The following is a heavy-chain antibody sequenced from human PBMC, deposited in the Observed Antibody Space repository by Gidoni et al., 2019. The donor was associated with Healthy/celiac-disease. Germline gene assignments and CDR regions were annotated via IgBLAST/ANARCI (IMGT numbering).Heavy chain of an antibody. CDR1: GFTLSIYA. CDR2: ISGSGNT. Sequence: EVQLFESGGGLVQPGGSLRLSCAASGFTLSIYAMTWVRQAPGKGLEWVSAISGSGNTYYADSVKGRFTISRDNSKNTLFLQMNSLRAEDTAVYYCAKGRGSGYYNFDSWGQGTLVTVSS. CDR3: AKGRGSGYYNFDS. J-gene: IGHJ4*02. D-gene: IGHD3-3*01. V-gene: IGHV3-23*01.